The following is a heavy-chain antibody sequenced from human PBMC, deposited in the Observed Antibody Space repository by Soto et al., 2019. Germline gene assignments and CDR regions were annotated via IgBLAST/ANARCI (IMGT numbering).Heavy chain of an antibody. D-gene: IGHD6-13*01. CDR1: GYTFTSYG. CDR2: ISAYNGNT. Sequence: GASVKVSCKASGYTFTSYGISWGRQAPGQGLEWMGWISAYNGNTNYAQKLQGRVTMTTDTSTSTAYMELRSLRSDDTAVYYCARVPPIAAAGTSHFDYWGQGTLVTVSS. J-gene: IGHJ4*02. CDR3: ARVPPIAAAGTSHFDY. V-gene: IGHV1-18*01.